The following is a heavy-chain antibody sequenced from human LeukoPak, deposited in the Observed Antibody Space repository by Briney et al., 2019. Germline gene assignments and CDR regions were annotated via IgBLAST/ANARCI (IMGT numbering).Heavy chain of an antibody. CDR1: EFTFSSYS. J-gene: IGHJ6*02. CDR2: ISSSSSYI. Sequence: GGSLRLSCAASEFTFSSYSMNWVRQAPGKGLEWVSSISSSSSYIYYADSVKGRFTISRDNAKNSLYLQMNSLRAEDTAVYYCARGPIQLWIHNGMDVWGQGTTVTVSS. V-gene: IGHV3-21*01. D-gene: IGHD5-18*01. CDR3: ARGPIQLWIHNGMDV.